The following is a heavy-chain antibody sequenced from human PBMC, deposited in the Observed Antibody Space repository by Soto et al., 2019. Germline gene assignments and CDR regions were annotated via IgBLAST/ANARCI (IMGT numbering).Heavy chain of an antibody. J-gene: IGHJ4*02. Sequence: QVQLQESGPGLVKPSETLSLTCTVSGGSISSYYWSWIRQPPGKGLEWIGYIYYSGSTNYNPSLESRFTISVDTSKNQVSLKLSAVAAADTAVYYCARDPGHHSGGSSAREYYFDYWGQGTLVTVSS. CDR2: IYYSGST. CDR3: ARDPGHHSGGSSAREYYFDY. D-gene: IGHD2-15*01. V-gene: IGHV4-59*01. CDR1: GGSISSYY.